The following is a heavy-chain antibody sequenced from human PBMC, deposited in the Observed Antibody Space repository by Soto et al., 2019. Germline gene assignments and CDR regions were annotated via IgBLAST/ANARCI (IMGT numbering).Heavy chain of an antibody. J-gene: IGHJ5*02. Sequence: SETLSLTCTVSGGSISSYYWSWIRQPPGKGLEWIGYIYYSGSTNYNPSLKSRVTISVDTSKNQFSLKLSSVTAADTAVYYCAREVTSMVRGNWLNPWGQGTLGTVSS. CDR2: IYYSGST. CDR3: AREVTSMVRGNWLNP. CDR1: GGSISSYY. D-gene: IGHD3-10*01. V-gene: IGHV4-59*01.